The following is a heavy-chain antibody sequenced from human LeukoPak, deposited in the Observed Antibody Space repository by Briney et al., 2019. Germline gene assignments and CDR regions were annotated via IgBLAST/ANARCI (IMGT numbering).Heavy chain of an antibody. CDR2: IYYSGST. D-gene: IGHD5-12*01. J-gene: IGHJ4*02. CDR1: GGSITGYY. Sequence: PSATLSLTCTVSGGSITGYYWNWIRQPPGKGLEWIGYIYYSGSTNYNPSLKSRVTISVDTSENQFSLKLNSVTAADTAVYYCARQWGVATTFDYWGQGTLVTVSS. V-gene: IGHV4-59*08. CDR3: ARQWGVATTFDY.